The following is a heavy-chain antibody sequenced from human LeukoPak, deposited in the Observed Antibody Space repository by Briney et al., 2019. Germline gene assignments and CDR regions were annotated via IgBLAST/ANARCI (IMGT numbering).Heavy chain of an antibody. CDR1: GYTFTSYY. Sequence: ASVKVSCKASGYTFTSYYMHWVRQAPGQGLEWMGIINPSGGSTSYAQKFQGRVTMTRDTSTSTVYMELSSLRSEDTAVYYCARDRSSYYDILTAHEGAFDIWGQGTMVTVSS. D-gene: IGHD3-9*01. CDR3: ARDRSSYYDILTAHEGAFDI. CDR2: INPSGGST. V-gene: IGHV1-46*01. J-gene: IGHJ3*02.